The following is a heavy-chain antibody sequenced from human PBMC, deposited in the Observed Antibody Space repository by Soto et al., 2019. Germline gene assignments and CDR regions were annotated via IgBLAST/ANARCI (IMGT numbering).Heavy chain of an antibody. D-gene: IGHD3-16*01. Sequence: RLSGAGCGVRYRRYGRIWDLQAPRRGLEWVSILTNTGGDTLYADSVKGRFTISRDNSKNTLYLQMNSLRAEDAAIYFCVKTSGPPYTENRVFGLWGQTT. J-gene: IGHJ4*03. CDR3: VKTSGPPYTENRVFGL. CDR1: GVRYRRYG. V-gene: IGHV3-23*01. CDR2: LTNTGGDT.